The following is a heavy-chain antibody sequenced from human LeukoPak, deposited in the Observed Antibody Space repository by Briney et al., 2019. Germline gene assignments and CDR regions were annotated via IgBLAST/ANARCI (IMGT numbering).Heavy chain of an antibody. CDR2: ITSSISTI. Sequence: GGSLRLSCAASGFPFSSYSMNWVRQAPGKGLEWISYITSSISTIYYADSVKGRFTISRDNAKNSLYLEMNSLRADDTAVYYCAKGKRYSSGSDYWGQGTLVTVSS. CDR1: GFPFSSYS. CDR3: AKGKRYSSGSDY. J-gene: IGHJ4*02. D-gene: IGHD6-19*01. V-gene: IGHV3-48*01.